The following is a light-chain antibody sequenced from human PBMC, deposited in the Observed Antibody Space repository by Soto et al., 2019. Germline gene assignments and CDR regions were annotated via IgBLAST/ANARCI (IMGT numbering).Light chain of an antibody. J-gene: IGKJ1*01. CDR3: QQYGGSPWT. V-gene: IGKV3-20*01. CDR2: GSS. Sequence: EIVLTQSPGTLSVSPGEGATLSCRASQRISISYLAWYQQKPGQAPRLLIYGSSTRATGIPDRFSGSGSETDFTLTISRLEPEDFAVYYCQQYGGSPWTFGQGTKLEIK. CDR1: QRISISY.